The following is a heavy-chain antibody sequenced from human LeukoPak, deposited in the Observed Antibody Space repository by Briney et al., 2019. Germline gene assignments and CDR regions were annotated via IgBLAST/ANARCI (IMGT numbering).Heavy chain of an antibody. D-gene: IGHD1-26*01. CDR3: AKGGYSGSYYYYYGMDV. J-gene: IGHJ6*02. CDR2: ISGSGGST. CDR1: GFTFGSYA. Sequence: PGGSLRLSCAASGFTFGSYAMSWVRQAPGKGLEWVSAISGSGGSTYYADSVKGRFTISRDNSKNTLYLQMNSLRAEDTAVYYCAKGGYSGSYYYYYGMDVWGQGTTVTVSS. V-gene: IGHV3-23*01.